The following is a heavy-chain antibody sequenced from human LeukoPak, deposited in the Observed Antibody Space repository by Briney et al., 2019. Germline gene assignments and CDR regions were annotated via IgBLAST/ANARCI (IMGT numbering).Heavy chain of an antibody. V-gene: IGHV3-21*01. Sequence: GGSLRLSCTASGFTFNGYSMNWVRQAPGKGLEWVSSISTSSSYIYYADSVKGRFTISRNNPKNSLYLQMNSLRAEDTAVYYCARSCGYPSYFDYWGQGTLVTVSS. D-gene: IGHD2-15*01. J-gene: IGHJ4*02. CDR3: ARSCGYPSYFDY. CDR1: GFTFNGYS. CDR2: ISTSSSYI.